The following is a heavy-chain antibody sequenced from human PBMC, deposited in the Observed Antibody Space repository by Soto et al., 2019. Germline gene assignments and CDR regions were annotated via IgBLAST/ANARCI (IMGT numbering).Heavy chain of an antibody. V-gene: IGHV4-59*08. Sequence: PSETLSLTCTVSGGSISSYYWSWIRQPPGKGLEWIGYIYYSGSTNYNPSLKSRVTISVDTSKNQFSLKLSSVTAADTAVYYCARRRDGYNYFDYWGQGTLVTVSS. CDR3: ARRRDGYNYFDY. CDR1: GGSISSYY. J-gene: IGHJ4*02. D-gene: IGHD5-12*01. CDR2: IYYSGST.